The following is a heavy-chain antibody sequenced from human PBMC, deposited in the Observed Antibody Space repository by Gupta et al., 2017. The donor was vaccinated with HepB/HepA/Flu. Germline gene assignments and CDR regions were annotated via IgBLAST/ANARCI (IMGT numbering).Heavy chain of an antibody. CDR3: ARGGWGGSPYDAFDI. CDR1: GGSISSYY. CDR2: IYTSGST. Sequence: QVQLQESGPGLVEPSETLSLPRPVPGGSISSYYWSWIRQPAGKGLEWIGLIYTSGSTNYNPSLKSRVTMSVDTSKNQFSLKLSSVTAADTAVYYCARGGWGGSPYDAFDIWGQVTMVTVSS. J-gene: IGHJ3*02. D-gene: IGHD1-26*01. V-gene: IGHV4-4*07.